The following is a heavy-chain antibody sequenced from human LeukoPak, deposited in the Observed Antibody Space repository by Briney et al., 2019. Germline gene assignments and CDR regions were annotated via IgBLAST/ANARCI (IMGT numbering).Heavy chain of an antibody. V-gene: IGHV1-18*01. CDR2: ISAYNGNT. J-gene: IGHJ4*02. D-gene: IGHD5-18*01. Sequence: ASVKVSCKASGYTFTSYGISWVRQAPGQGLEWMGWISAYNGNTNYAQKLQGRVTMTTDTSTSTAYMELRSLRPDDTAVYYCAKNVRDTGTFDYWGQGTLVTVSS. CDR1: GYTFTSYG. CDR3: AKNVRDTGTFDY.